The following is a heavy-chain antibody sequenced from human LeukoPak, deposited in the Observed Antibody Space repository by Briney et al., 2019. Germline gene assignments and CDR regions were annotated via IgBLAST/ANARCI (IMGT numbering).Heavy chain of an antibody. V-gene: IGHV3-64*03. J-gene: IGHJ4*02. D-gene: IGHD6-13*01. CDR3: VKSTQYNISPGDY. Sequence: PGGSLRLSCSSSGFTFRSYPMHWAPQATGKGLEYVSTISRNGDNTYYADSVKGRLNITRDHSKNTLHVQTSSPRAEDTAVYYCVKSTQYNISPGDYRGQATLVTVSS. CDR2: ISRNGDNT. CDR1: GFTFRSYP.